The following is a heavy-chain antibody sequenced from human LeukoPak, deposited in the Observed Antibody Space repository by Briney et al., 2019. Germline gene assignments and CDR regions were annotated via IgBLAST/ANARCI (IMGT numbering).Heavy chain of an antibody. D-gene: IGHD2-2*01. V-gene: IGHV4-59*08. CDR2: MYYNGNT. Sequence: PSETLSLTCTVSGGSISGYYWTWIRQPPGKGLEWIGYMYYNGNTNYNPSLKSRVTISVDTSKNQFSLKLSSVTAADTAVYYCARVPGIVVVPATPYMDVWGKGTTVTVSS. J-gene: IGHJ6*03. CDR1: GGSISGYY. CDR3: ARVPGIVVVPATPYMDV.